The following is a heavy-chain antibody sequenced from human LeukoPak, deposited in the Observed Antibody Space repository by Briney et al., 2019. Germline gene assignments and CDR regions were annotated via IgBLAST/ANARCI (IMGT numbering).Heavy chain of an antibody. CDR3: ARDLFDSSSTNWFDP. V-gene: IGHV3-33*08. Sequence: GGPLRLSCTASGFTFSRYGMQWLPEAPEKAREGVTHIWYDESNKYYAESVKGRFTISRDNSKNTLYLQMNSLRAEDTAVYCCARDLFDSSSTNWFDPWGQGTLVTVSS. J-gene: IGHJ5*02. D-gene: IGHD6-13*01. CDR2: IWYDESNK. CDR1: GFTFSRYG.